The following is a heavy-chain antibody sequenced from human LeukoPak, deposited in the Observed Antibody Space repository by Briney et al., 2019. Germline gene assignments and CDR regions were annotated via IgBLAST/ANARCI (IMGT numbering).Heavy chain of an antibody. Sequence: GGSLRLSCAASGFTFSSYSMNWVRQAPGKGLEWVSSISSSSSYIYYADSVKGRFTISRDNARNSLYLQMNSLTAEDTAVYYCARGEVHPYYYDYWGQGTLVTVSS. CDR2: ISSSSSYI. V-gene: IGHV3-21*04. J-gene: IGHJ4*02. CDR3: ARGEVHPYYYDY. CDR1: GFTFSSYS.